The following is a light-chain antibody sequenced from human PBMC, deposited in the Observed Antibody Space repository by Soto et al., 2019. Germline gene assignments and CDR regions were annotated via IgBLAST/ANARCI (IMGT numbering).Light chain of an antibody. CDR1: SSNIGSNY. CDR2: SNN. J-gene: IGLJ2*01. CDR3: AAWDDSLSGPV. V-gene: IGLV1-47*02. Sequence: QSVLTQPPSASGTPGQRVTISCSGSSSNIGSNYVYWYQQLPGTAPKLLIYSNNQRPSGVPDRFSGSKSGTSASLAISGLRSEVEADYYCAAWDDSLSGPVFGGGTKVTVL.